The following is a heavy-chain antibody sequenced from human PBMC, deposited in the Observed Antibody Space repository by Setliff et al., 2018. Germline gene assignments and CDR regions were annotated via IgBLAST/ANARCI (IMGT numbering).Heavy chain of an antibody. Sequence: PGGSLRLSCAASGFTFSSFWMSWVRQAPGKGLEWVANINQDGGAKYYVDSVKGRFTIFRDNAKNSLSLQMNDLRAEDTSVYYCGRDVFDFRTGQAGPWGQGTLVTVSS. CDR2: INQDGGAK. CDR3: GRDVFDFRTGQAGP. J-gene: IGHJ5*02. CDR1: GFTFSSFW. V-gene: IGHV3-7*01. D-gene: IGHD3-3*01.